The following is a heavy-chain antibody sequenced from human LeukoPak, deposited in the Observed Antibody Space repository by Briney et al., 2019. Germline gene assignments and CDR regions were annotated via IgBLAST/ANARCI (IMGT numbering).Heavy chain of an antibody. Sequence: SETLSLTCTVSGGSISSYYWSWIRQPPGKGLEWIGYIYYSGSTNYNPSPKSRVTISVDTSKNQFSLKLSSVTAADTAVYYCARRVTTVVTPAYWYFDLWGRGTLVTVSS. V-gene: IGHV4-59*08. D-gene: IGHD4-23*01. CDR2: IYYSGST. J-gene: IGHJ2*01. CDR3: ARRVTTVVTPAYWYFDL. CDR1: GGSISSYY.